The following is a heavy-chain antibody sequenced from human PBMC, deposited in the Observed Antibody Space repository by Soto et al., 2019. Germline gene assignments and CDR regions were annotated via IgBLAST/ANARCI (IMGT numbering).Heavy chain of an antibody. CDR3: ARMVRGVIKRGYFDY. D-gene: IGHD3-10*01. CDR1: GGTFSSYA. CDR2: IIPIFGTA. J-gene: IGHJ4*02. V-gene: IGHV1-69*12. Sequence: QVQLVQSGAEVKKPGSSVKVSCKASGGTFSSYAISWVRQAPGQGLEWMGGIIPIFGTANYAQKFQGRVTITADESTSTAYMELGSLRSEDTAVYYCARMVRGVIKRGYFDYWGQGTLVTVSS.